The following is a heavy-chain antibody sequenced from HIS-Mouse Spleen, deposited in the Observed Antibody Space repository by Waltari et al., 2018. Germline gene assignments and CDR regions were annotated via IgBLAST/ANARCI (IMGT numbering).Heavy chain of an antibody. Sequence: QVQLVESGGGVVQPGRSLRLSCSPSGFTFSSYGMPWVRKAPGKGLEGVAVISYDGSNKYYADSVKGRFTISRDNSKNTLYLQMNSLRAEDTAVYYCAKPTGIAAAGFDYWGQGTLVTVSS. J-gene: IGHJ4*02. D-gene: IGHD6-13*01. V-gene: IGHV3-30*18. CDR1: GFTFSSYG. CDR3: AKPTGIAAAGFDY. CDR2: ISYDGSNK.